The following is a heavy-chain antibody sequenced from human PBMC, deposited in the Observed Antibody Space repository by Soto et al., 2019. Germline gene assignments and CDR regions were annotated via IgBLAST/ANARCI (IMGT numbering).Heavy chain of an antibody. Sequence: LSLTCTVSGGSISSYYWSWIRQPPGKGLEWIGYIYYSGSTNYNPSLKSRVTISVDTSKNQFSLKLSSVTAADTAVYYCARTRISSSWRGDWFDPWGQGTLVTVSS. J-gene: IGHJ5*02. D-gene: IGHD6-13*01. CDR2: IYYSGST. CDR1: GGSISSYY. V-gene: IGHV4-59*01. CDR3: ARTRISSSWRGDWFDP.